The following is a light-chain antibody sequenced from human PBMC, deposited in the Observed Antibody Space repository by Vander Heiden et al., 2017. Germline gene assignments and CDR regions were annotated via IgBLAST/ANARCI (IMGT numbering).Light chain of an antibody. CDR3: QVWDSGSDHPV. CDR1: NIRSKS. J-gene: IGLJ1*01. Sequence: YVVTQPPSVSVAPGKAARITCGGNNIRSKSVHWYQQKPGQAPVVVIYRDSDRPSGIPERFSGSNSGSTATLTISRVEAGDEADYHCQVWDSGSDHPVFGTGTKVTVL. CDR2: RDS. V-gene: IGLV3-21*04.